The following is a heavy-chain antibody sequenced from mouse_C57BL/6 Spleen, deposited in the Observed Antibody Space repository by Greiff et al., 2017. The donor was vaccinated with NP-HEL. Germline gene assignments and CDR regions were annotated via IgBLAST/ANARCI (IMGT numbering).Heavy chain of an antibody. J-gene: IGHJ4*01. Sequence: QVQLQQPGAELVKPGASVKMSCKASGYTFTSYWITWVKQRPGQGLEWIGDIYPGSGSTNYNEKFKSKATLTVDTSSSTAYMQLSSLTSEDSAVYYCARDGSSHYYAMDYWGQGTSVTFSS. CDR3: ARDGSSHYYAMDY. V-gene: IGHV1-55*01. CDR1: GYTFTSYW. D-gene: IGHD1-1*01. CDR2: IYPGSGST.